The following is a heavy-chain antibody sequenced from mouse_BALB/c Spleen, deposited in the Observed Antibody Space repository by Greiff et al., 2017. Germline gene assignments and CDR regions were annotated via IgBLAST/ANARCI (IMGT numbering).Heavy chain of an antibody. Sequence: QVQLMESGPGLVEPSQSLSISCTASGFSFTRYSVYWVRQPPGKCLEWLGMIWGGGSTDYNSALKSRLSISKDNSKSQVFLKMNSLQTDDTAMYYCARRYDGRYYFDYWGQGTTLTVSS. D-gene: IGHD2-14*01. J-gene: IGHJ2*01. CDR1: GFSFTRYS. V-gene: IGHV2-6-4*01. CDR2: IWGGGST. CDR3: ARRYDGRYYFDY.